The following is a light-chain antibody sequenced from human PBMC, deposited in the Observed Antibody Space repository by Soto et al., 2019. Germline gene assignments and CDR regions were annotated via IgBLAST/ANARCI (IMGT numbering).Light chain of an antibody. CDR3: TSYAGNNNFV. CDR2: QID. J-gene: IGLJ1*01. Sequence: QSALTQPPPASGSPGQSVTISCTGTSSDIGAYNYVSWYQRHPGKAPQLMVYQIDKRPSGVPDRFSGSRSGNTASLTVSGLQPEDEADYYCTSYAGNNNFVFGTGTKVTVL. V-gene: IGLV2-8*01. CDR1: SSDIGAYNY.